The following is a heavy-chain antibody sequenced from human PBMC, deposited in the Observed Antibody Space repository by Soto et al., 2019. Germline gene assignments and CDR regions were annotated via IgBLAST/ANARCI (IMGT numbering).Heavy chain of an antibody. CDR3: ARQYGLGVFDY. CDR1: GGSISSYY. Sequence: QVQLQESGPGLVKPSETLSLTCTVSGGSISSYYWSWIRQPPGKGLEWIGYIYYSGSTNYNPSLKSRVTISVDTSKNQFSLKLSSVTAADTAVYYCARQYGLGVFDYWGQGTLVTVSS. D-gene: IGHD3-16*01. V-gene: IGHV4-59*08. CDR2: IYYSGST. J-gene: IGHJ4*02.